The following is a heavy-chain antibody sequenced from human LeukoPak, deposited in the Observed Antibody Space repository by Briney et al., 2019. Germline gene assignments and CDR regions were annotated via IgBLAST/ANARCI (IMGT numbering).Heavy chain of an antibody. V-gene: IGHV4-59*01. J-gene: IGHJ4*02. CDR3: ARVLLRSSFAS. CDR1: GGSISTYF. CDR2: IYYSGST. Sequence: SETLSLTCTVSGGSISTYFWSWIRQPPGKGLEWIGYIYYSGSTNYNPSLKSRVTISVDTSKNQFSLKLTPLTAPHTACSYCARVLLRSSFASWGQGPLVTVS.